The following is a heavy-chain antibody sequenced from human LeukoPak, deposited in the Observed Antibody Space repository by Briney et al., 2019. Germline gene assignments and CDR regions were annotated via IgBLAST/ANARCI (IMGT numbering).Heavy chain of an antibody. CDR2: ITASGGST. CDR1: GFTFPNYA. D-gene: IGHD3-10*01. V-gene: IGHV3-23*01. J-gene: IGHJ4*02. Sequence: GGSLRLSCAASGFTFPNYAMSWVRQAPGKGLEWVSAITASGGSTFYADSVKGRFTISRDNSKNTLYLQMNSLRAEDTAVYYCAKGGGSYGSGSYLVDYWGQGTLVTVSS. CDR3: AKGGGSYGSGSYLVDY.